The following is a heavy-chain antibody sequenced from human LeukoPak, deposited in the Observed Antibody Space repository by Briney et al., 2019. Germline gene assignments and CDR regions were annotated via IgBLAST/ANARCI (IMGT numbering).Heavy chain of an antibody. CDR1: GYTFTTYN. Sequence: VASVKVSCKASGYTFTTYNINWVRQAPGQGLEWMGWISGYNGNTNYAQKLQGRVTMTTDTSTSTAYMELGSLKSDDTAVYYCAREFVDTAMVTSWFDPWGQGTLVTVSS. D-gene: IGHD5-18*01. CDR2: ISGYNGNT. V-gene: IGHV1-18*01. J-gene: IGHJ5*02. CDR3: AREFVDTAMVTSWFDP.